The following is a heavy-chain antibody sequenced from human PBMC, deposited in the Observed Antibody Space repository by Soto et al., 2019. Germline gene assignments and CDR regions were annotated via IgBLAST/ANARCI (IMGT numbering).Heavy chain of an antibody. Sequence: QITLKESGPTLVKPTQTLTLTCTFSGFSLSSPAVGVNWIRQPPGKALEWLALIYWDDDKQYSPSLRSRLTITKDTSKTQVVLTMTNMDPVDTATYSCAHGSGWLSDYWGQGTLVTVSS. CDR3: AHGSGWLSDY. CDR2: IYWDDDK. J-gene: IGHJ4*02. V-gene: IGHV2-5*02. CDR1: GFSLSSPAVG. D-gene: IGHD6-19*01.